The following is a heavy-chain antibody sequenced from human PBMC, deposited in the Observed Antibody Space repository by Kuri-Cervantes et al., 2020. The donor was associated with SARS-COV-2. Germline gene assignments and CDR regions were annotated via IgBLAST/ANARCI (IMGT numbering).Heavy chain of an antibody. CDR1: GFTFRSYS. CDR2: IDSSSDYI. D-gene: IGHD3-22*01. Sequence: GESLKISCAASGFTFRSYSMNRVRQTPGKGLEWVSSIDSSSDYIYYADSVKGRFTISRDNANNSLSLQMNSLGAEDTAVYYCARAKLGGYDAFDLWGQGTMVTVSS. V-gene: IGHV3-21*01. CDR3: ARAKLGGYDAFDL. J-gene: IGHJ3*01.